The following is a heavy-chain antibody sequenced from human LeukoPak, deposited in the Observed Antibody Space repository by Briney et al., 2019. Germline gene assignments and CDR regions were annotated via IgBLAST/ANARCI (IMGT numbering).Heavy chain of an antibody. CDR3: AKDGSRYSYGADY. D-gene: IGHD5-18*01. CDR2: IRYDGSNK. CDR1: GFTFSSYG. Sequence: PGGSLRLSCPASGFTFSSYGMHWVRQAPGKGLEWVAFIRYDGSNKYYADSVKGRFTISRDNSKNTLYLQMNSLRAEDTAVYYCAKDGSRYSYGADYWGQGTLVTVSS. V-gene: IGHV3-30*02. J-gene: IGHJ4*02.